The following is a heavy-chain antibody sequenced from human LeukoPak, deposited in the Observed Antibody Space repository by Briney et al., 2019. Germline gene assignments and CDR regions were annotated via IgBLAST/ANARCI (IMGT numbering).Heavy chain of an antibody. Sequence: SETLSLTCTVSGGSISSGSHYWSWIRQPAGKGLEWIGRIYTSGSTNYSPSLKSRVTISVDTSKNQFSLKLSSVTAADTAVYYCARAVPAALVSRWFDPWGQGTLVTVSS. V-gene: IGHV4-61*02. CDR2: IYTSGST. CDR1: GGSISSGSHY. CDR3: ARAVPAALVSRWFDP. D-gene: IGHD2-2*01. J-gene: IGHJ5*02.